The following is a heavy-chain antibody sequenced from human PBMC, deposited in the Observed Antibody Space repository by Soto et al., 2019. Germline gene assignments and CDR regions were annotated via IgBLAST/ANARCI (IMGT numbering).Heavy chain of an antibody. CDR3: ARDLLMFGVARSYSYYGMDV. J-gene: IGHJ6*02. D-gene: IGHD3-3*01. CDR2: ISPYNGNT. Sequence: ASVKVSCKASGYTFTSYGISWVRQAPGQGLEWMGWISPYNGNTNYAQKLQGRVTMTADESTSTAYMELSSLRSEDTAVYYCARDLLMFGVARSYSYYGMDVWGQGTTVTVSS. V-gene: IGHV1-18*01. CDR1: GYTFTSYG.